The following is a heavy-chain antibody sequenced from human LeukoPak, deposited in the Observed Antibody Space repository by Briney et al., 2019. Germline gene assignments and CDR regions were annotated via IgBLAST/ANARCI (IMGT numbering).Heavy chain of an antibody. CDR1: GGSISSGGYS. J-gene: IGHJ4*02. CDR2: IYHSGST. D-gene: IGHD2-21*01. V-gene: IGHV4-30-2*01. CDR3: ARCDSHYFDY. Sequence: SQTLSLTCAVSGGSISSGGYSWSWIRQPPGEGLEWIGYIYHSGSTYYNPSLKSRVTISVDRSKNQFSPKLSSVTAADTAVYYCARCDSHYFDYWGQGTLVTVSS.